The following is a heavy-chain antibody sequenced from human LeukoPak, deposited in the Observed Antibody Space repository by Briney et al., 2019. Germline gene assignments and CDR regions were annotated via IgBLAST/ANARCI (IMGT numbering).Heavy chain of an antibody. CDR3: ARDPPNYDSSGYYSYFDY. J-gene: IGHJ4*02. CDR2: ISYDGSNK. V-gene: IGHV3-30-3*01. D-gene: IGHD3-22*01. CDR1: GFTVSSNY. Sequence: GGSLRLSCAASGFTVSSNYMSWVRQAPGKGLEWVAVISYDGSNKYYADSVKGRFTISRDNSKNTLYLQMNSLRAEDTAVYYCARDPPNYDSSGYYSYFDYWGQGTLVTVSS.